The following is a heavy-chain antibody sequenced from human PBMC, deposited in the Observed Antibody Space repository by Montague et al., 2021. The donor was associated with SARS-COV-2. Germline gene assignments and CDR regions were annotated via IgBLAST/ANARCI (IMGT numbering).Heavy chain of an antibody. Sequence: SETLSLTCTVDGGSIPMGITHWAWIRKPPGKGLVWFGCIFLIGSTYYNSSLKGRVTISVDTSKHQFSLRLSFVTAADTAVYYCVRLGGSGWYSAGYFDYWGQGTLVTVSS. CDR2: IFLIGST. V-gene: IGHV4-39*01. CDR3: VRLGGSGWYSAGYFDY. CDR1: GGSIPMGITH. D-gene: IGHD6-19*01. J-gene: IGHJ4*02.